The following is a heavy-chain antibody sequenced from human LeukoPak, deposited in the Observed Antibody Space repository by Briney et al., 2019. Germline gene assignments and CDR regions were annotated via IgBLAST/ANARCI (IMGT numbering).Heavy chain of an antibody. CDR3: ASNRYSGSSSSFDY. D-gene: IGHD1-26*01. J-gene: IGHJ4*02. CDR1: GFTFSSYS. V-gene: IGHV3-48*02. CDR2: ISSSSSTI. Sequence: PGGSLRLSCAGSGFTFSSYSMNWVRQAPGKGLEWVSYISSSSSTIYYADSVKGRFTISRDNAKNSLYLQMNSLRDEDTAVYYCASNRYSGSSSSFDYWGQGTLVTVSS.